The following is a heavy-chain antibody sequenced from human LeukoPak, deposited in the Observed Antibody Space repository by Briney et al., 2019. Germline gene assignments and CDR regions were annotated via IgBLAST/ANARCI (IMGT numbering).Heavy chain of an antibody. J-gene: IGHJ4*02. Sequence: PGGSLRLSCAASGFTVSTNYMNWVRQAPGKGLEWVSLIYGSTTTNYADSVKGRFTISRDDSKNTLYLQMNSLGAEDTAVYYCGRAFPPLRTSSAGDLWGQGTLVTVSS. V-gene: IGHV3-53*01. CDR2: IYGSTTT. CDR3: GRAFPPLRTSSAGDL. CDR1: GFTVSTNY. D-gene: IGHD3-16*01.